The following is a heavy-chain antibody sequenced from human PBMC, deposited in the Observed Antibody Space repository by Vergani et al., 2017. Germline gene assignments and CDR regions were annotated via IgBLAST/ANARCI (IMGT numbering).Heavy chain of an antibody. J-gene: IGHJ6*03. D-gene: IGHD1-1*01. Sequence: VQLVESGGGLVKPGGSLRLSCAASGFTFSSYAMSWVRQAPGKGLEWVAVISYDGSNKYYADSVKGRFTISRDNSKNTLYLQMNSLRAEDTAVYYCAKLAGTTSSYYYYMDVWGEGTTVTVSS. CDR1: GFTFSSYA. CDR3: AKLAGTTSSYYYYMDV. CDR2: ISYDGSNK. V-gene: IGHV3-30*18.